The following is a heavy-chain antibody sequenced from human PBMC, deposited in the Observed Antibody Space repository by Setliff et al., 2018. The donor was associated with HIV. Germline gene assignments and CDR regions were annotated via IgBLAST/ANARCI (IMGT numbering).Heavy chain of an antibody. CDR1: GHTFSTYW. D-gene: IGHD1-1*01. CDR2: IFPSDSDI. CDR3: ARFVSYKWSYGSNGFDI. J-gene: IGHJ3*02. V-gene: IGHV5-51*01. Sequence: GESLKISCKGSGHTFSTYWIGWVRQKPGKGLEWMGIIFPSDSDIRYSRSLQDQYTISADKSIATAYLQWRSPKTSDSGIYFCARFVSYKWSYGSNGFDIWGQGTVVTVSS.